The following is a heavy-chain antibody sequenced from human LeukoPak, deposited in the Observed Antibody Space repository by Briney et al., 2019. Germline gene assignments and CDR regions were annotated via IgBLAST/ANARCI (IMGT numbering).Heavy chain of an antibody. V-gene: IGHV3-53*01. D-gene: IGHD5-24*01. CDR1: GFTVSSNY. CDR3: ARVDGYHEGVYSYYYMDV. CDR2: IYSGGST. Sequence: GGSLRLSCAASGFTVSSNYMSWVRQAPGKGLEWVSVIYSGGSTYYADSVKGRFTISRDNAKNSLYLQMNSLRAEDTAVYYCARVDGYHEGVYSYYYMDVWGKGTTVTVSS. J-gene: IGHJ6*03.